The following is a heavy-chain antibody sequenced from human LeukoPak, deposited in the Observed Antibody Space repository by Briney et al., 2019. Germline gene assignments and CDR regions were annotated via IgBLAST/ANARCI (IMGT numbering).Heavy chain of an antibody. V-gene: IGHV1-8*01. CDR1: GYTFTSYD. J-gene: IGHJ4*02. Sequence: ASVKVSCKASGYTFTSYDINWVRQATGQGLEWMGWMNPNSGNTGYAQKFQGRVTMTRNTSISTAYMELSGLRSEDTAVYYCARRYCSSTSCYPRRLIDYWGQGTLVTVSS. CDR2: MNPNSGNT. CDR3: ARRYCSSTSCYPRRLIDY. D-gene: IGHD2-2*01.